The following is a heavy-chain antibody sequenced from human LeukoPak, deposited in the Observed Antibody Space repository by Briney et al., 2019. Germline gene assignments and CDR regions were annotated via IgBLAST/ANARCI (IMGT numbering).Heavy chain of an antibody. Sequence: SETLSLTCTVSGGSISSYYWSWIRQPPGKGLEWIGYIYYSGSTNYNPSLKSRVTISVDTSKNQFSLKLSFVTAADTAVYYCASLHYYDSSGYAEDNAFDIWGQGTMVTVSS. V-gene: IGHV4-59*08. D-gene: IGHD3-22*01. CDR3: ASLHYYDSSGYAEDNAFDI. CDR1: GGSISSYY. CDR2: IYYSGST. J-gene: IGHJ3*02.